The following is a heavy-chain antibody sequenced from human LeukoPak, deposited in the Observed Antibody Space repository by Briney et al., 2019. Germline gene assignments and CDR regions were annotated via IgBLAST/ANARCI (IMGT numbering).Heavy chain of an antibody. D-gene: IGHD6-13*01. V-gene: IGHV3-7*01. CDR2: IKQDASEK. Sequence: GGSLRLSCAASGITFSSYWMSWVRQAPGKGLEWVANIKQDASEKYYVASVTGRFTIFKDNAKNSLYLQMNSLRAEDTAVYFCARVSLAGAFFDSWGQGTLVTVAS. J-gene: IGHJ4*02. CDR3: ARVSLAGAFFDS. CDR1: GITFSSYW.